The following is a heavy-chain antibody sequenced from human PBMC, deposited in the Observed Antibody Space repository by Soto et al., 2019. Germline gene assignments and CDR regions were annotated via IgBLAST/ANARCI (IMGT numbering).Heavy chain of an antibody. CDR3: ASRRDGYNYYGY. V-gene: IGHV4-30-2*01. Sequence: QLQLQESGSGLVKPSQTLSRTCAVSGGSISSGGYSWSWIRQPPGKGLEWIGYIYHSGSTYYNPSLKSRVTISVDRSKNQFSLKLSSVTAADTAVYYCASRRDGYNYYGYWGQGTLVTVSS. CDR1: GGSISSGGYS. CDR2: IYHSGST. J-gene: IGHJ4*02. D-gene: IGHD5-12*01.